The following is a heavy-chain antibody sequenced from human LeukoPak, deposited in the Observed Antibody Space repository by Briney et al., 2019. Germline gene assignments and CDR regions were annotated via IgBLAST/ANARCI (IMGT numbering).Heavy chain of an antibody. CDR3: ARGVYHGSGRTDAFDI. CDR1: GGTFSSYA. J-gene: IGHJ3*02. V-gene: IGHV1-69*13. Sequence: PVKVSCKASGGTFSSYAISWVRQAPGQGLEWMGGIIPIFGTANYAQKFQGRVTITADESTSTAYMELSSLRSEDTAVYYCARGVYHGSGRTDAFDIWGQGTMVTVSS. D-gene: IGHD3-10*01. CDR2: IIPIFGTA.